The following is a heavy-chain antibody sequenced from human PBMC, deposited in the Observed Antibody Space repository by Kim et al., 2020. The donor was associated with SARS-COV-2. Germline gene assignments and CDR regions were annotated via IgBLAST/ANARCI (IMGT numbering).Heavy chain of an antibody. Sequence: GGSLRLSCATSGFTFNSYSMNWVRQAPGKGLEWVSYITSSSSTIYYADSVKGRFTISRDNAENTVFLQMNSLRVDDTAVYYCVSSSSGWFWGQGSLVTVS. D-gene: IGHD6-6*01. CDR3: VSSSSGWF. CDR2: ITSSSSTI. CDR1: GFTFNSYS. J-gene: IGHJ4*02. V-gene: IGHV3-48*04.